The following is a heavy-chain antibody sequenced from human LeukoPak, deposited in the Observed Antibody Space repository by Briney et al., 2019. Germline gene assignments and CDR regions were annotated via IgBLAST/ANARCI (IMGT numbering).Heavy chain of an antibody. V-gene: IGHV4-4*02. D-gene: IGHD1-1*01. CDR2: IYYSGST. J-gene: IGHJ5*02. Sequence: SGTLSLTCAVSGGSISSSNWWSWVRQPPGKGLEWIGSIYYSGSTYYNPSLKSRVTISVDTSKNQFSLKLSSVTAADTAVYYCATLKAGNNWFDPWGQGTLVTVSS. CDR1: GGSISSSNW. CDR3: ATLKAGNNWFDP.